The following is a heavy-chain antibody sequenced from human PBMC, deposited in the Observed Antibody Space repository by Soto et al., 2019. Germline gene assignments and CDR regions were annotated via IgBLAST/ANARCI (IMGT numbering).Heavy chain of an antibody. J-gene: IGHJ4*02. V-gene: IGHV3-11*05. CDR2: ISSSSSYT. D-gene: IGHD3-22*01. CDR1: GFTCSDYY. CDR3: ARDGNYDSSGSIDY. Sequence: QVQLVESGGGLVKPGGSLRLSCAASGFTCSDYYMSWIRQAPGKGLEWVSYISSSSSYTNYADSVKGRFTISRDNAKNSLYLQMNSLRAEDTAVYYCARDGNYDSSGSIDYWGQGTLVTVSS.